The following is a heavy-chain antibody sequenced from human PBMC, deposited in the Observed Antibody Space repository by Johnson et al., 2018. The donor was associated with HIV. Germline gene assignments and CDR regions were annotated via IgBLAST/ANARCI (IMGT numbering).Heavy chain of an antibody. CDR1: GFTFDDYA. V-gene: IGHV3-9*01. CDR2: ISWNSGSI. J-gene: IGHJ3*02. Sequence: VQLVESGGGLVQPGRSLRLSCAASGFTFDDYAMHRVRQAPGKGLEWVSGISWNSGSIGYADSVKGRFTISRDNAKNSLYLQMNSLRAEDTALYYCAKEGAYYYDSSGLNDAFDIWGQGTMVTVSS. D-gene: IGHD3-22*01. CDR3: AKEGAYYYDSSGLNDAFDI.